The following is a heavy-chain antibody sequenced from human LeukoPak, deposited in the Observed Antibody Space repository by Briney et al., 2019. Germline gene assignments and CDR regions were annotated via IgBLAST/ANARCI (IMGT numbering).Heavy chain of an antibody. CDR3: ARARQVAAAGMDY. J-gene: IGHJ4*02. V-gene: IGHV4-34*01. CDR2: INHSGST. Sequence: PSETLSLTCAVYGGSFSGYYWSWIRQPPGKGLEWIGEINHSGSTNYNPSLKSRVTISVDTSKNQFSLKLSSVTAADTAVYYCARARQVAAAGMDYWGQGTLVTVSS. CDR1: GGSFSGYY. D-gene: IGHD6-13*01.